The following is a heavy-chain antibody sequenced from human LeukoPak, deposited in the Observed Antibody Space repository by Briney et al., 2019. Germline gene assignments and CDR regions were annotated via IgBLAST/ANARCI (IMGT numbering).Heavy chain of an antibody. CDR1: GGPINSYY. V-gene: IGHV4-4*07. D-gene: IGHD4-11*01. Sequence: SETLSLTCTVSGGPINSYYWSWIRQPAGKGLEWIGRIYTSGSTTYNPSLKSRVTMSVDTSKNQFSLKLSSLTAADTAVYYCARDVTVTFDYWGQGTLVTVSS. J-gene: IGHJ4*02. CDR2: IYTSGST. CDR3: ARDVTVTFDY.